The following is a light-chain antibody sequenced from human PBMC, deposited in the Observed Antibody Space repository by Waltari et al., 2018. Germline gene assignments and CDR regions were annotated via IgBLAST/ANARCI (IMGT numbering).Light chain of an antibody. CDR1: ASGRKS. Sequence: SYVLAQPPSVSVAPGKTASITCGGAASGRKSVHWYQQKSGQAPAWVIYDEIDRPSGIPDRFSGSNSGDTATLTITRVAAGDEADYYCQVWDTSRDHWVFGGGTKLTVL. J-gene: IGLJ3*02. CDR2: DEI. V-gene: IGLV3-21*03. CDR3: QVWDTSRDHWV.